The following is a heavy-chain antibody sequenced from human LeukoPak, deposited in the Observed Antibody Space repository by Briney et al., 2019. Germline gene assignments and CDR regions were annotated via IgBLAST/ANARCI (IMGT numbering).Heavy chain of an antibody. CDR3: ARSKFRQQLGLLYYFDY. J-gene: IGHJ4*02. CDR2: ISSSGSTI. CDR1: GFTFSDYY. Sequence: PGGSLRLSCAASGFTFSDYYMSWIRQAPGKGLEWVSYISSSGSTIYYADSVEGRFTISRDNAKNSLYLQMNSLRAEDTAVYYCARSKFRQQLGLLYYFDYWGQGTLVTVSS. V-gene: IGHV3-11*04. D-gene: IGHD6-13*01.